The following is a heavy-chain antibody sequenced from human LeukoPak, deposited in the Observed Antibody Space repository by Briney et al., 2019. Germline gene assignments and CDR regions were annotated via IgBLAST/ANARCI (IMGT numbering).Heavy chain of an antibody. V-gene: IGHV1-18*01. J-gene: IGHJ5*02. CDR3: AREGNTWLDP. CDR2: IKTYNGNT. CDR1: GYSFASYG. Sequence: ASVKVSCKASGYSFASYGIIWVRQAPGHGLEWMGWIKTYNGNTNYAQKFQGRVTLTTDTSTRTAYMELRSQTSDDTAVYYCAREGNTWLDPWGQGVLVTVSS.